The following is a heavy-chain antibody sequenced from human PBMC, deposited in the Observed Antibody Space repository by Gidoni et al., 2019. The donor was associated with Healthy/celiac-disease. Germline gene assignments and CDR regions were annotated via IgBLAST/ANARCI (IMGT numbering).Heavy chain of an antibody. D-gene: IGHD6-19*01. Sequence: QVQLQQSAPGLVTPSEPLSLTCTVPGGSISSYSWSWIRQPAGKGLEWIGRIYTSGSTNYNPSLKSRVTMSVDTSKNQFSLKLSSVTAADTAVYYCARSRYSSGWYPEGSWGQGTLVTVSS. J-gene: IGHJ5*02. CDR1: GGSISSYS. V-gene: IGHV4-4*07. CDR3: ARSRYSSGWYPEGS. CDR2: IYTSGST.